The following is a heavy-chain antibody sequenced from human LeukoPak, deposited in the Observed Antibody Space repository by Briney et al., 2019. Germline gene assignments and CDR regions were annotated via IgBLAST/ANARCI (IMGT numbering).Heavy chain of an antibody. V-gene: IGHV4-4*07. CDR1: GGSISSYY. CDR2: IYTSGST. Sequence: SETLSLTCTVSGGSISSYYWSWIRQPAGKGLEWIGRIYTSGSTNYNPSLKSRVTMSVDTSKNQFSLMLTSVTAADTAVYYCARLVPPGGGDCTGSNCHTVYYFDYWGQGTLVTVSS. J-gene: IGHJ4*02. D-gene: IGHD2-15*01. CDR3: ARLVPPGGGDCTGSNCHTVYYFDY.